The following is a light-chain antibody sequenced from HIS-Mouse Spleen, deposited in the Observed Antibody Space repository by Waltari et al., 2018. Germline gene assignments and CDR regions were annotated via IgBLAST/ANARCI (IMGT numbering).Light chain of an antibody. CDR1: SSDVGGYNY. Sequence: QSALTQPRSVSGSPGQSVTISCTGTSSDVGGYNYVSWYQQHPGKAPQLMIYDVSKRPSGVPVRFSGSKSGNTASLTISGLQAEDEADYYCCSYAGSYTLGVFGGGTKLTVL. CDR3: CSYAGSYTLGV. J-gene: IGLJ2*01. V-gene: IGLV2-11*01. CDR2: DVS.